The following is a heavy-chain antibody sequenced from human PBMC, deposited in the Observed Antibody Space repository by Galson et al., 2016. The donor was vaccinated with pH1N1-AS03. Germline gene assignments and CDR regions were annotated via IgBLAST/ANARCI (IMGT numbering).Heavy chain of an antibody. CDR2: VSNDGNNK. CDR3: ARDALLSLPGGIDY. Sequence: LRLSCAVSGFHLNDYAMHWVRQAPGKGLEWMAAVSNDGNNKWYADSVKGRFTISRDNSKNTLYLQVNSVRAEDTAVYYCARDALLSLPGGIDYWGQGTLVAVSS. V-gene: IGHV3-30*04. D-gene: IGHD2/OR15-2a*01. CDR1: GFHLNDYA. J-gene: IGHJ4*02.